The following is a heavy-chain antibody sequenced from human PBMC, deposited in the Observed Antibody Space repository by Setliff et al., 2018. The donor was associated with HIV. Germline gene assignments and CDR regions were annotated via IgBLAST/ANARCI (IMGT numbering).Heavy chain of an antibody. Sequence: SVKVSCKTSGGTLSNYVITWVRQAPGQGLEWMGMIIPMYNIPAYAQKFQGRVTFTADESTSTAYMELSRLSSEDTAVYYCAGDQTGVAAAAFGGGSAWSDEGFDIWGQGTMVTVSS. CDR3: AGDQTGVAAAAFGGGSAWSDEGFDI. CDR2: IIPMYNIP. D-gene: IGHD6-13*01. V-gene: IGHV1-69*13. CDR1: GGTLSNYV. J-gene: IGHJ3*02.